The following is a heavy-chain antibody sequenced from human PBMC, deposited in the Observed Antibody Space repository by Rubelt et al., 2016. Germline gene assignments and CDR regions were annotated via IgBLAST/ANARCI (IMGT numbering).Heavy chain of an antibody. V-gene: IGHV1-69*01. CDR3: ARAPYSSSLLPQI. Sequence: GIANYAQKFQGRVTITADESTSTAYMELSSLRSEDTAVYYCARAPYSSSLLPQIWGQGTMVTVSS. D-gene: IGHD6-6*01. CDR2: GIA. J-gene: IGHJ3*02.